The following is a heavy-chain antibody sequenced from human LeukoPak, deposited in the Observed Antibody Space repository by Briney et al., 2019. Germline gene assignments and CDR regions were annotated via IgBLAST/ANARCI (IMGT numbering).Heavy chain of an antibody. D-gene: IGHD6-13*01. CDR2: ISSSSSYI. Sequence: GGSLRLSCAASGFTFSSYSMNWVRQAPGKGLEWVSSISSSSSYIYYADPVKGRFTISRDNAKNSLYLQMNSLRAEDTAVYYCAREEQQLSYFDYWGQGTLVTVSS. CDR3: AREEQQLSYFDY. J-gene: IGHJ4*02. V-gene: IGHV3-21*01. CDR1: GFTFSSYS.